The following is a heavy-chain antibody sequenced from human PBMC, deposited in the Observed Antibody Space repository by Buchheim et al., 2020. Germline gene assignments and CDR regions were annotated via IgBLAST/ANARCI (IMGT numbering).Heavy chain of an antibody. V-gene: IGHV4-61*01. J-gene: IGHJ6*02. D-gene: IGHD1-7*01. CDR3: ARTGTTDYYYYGMDV. CDR1: GGSVSSSSYY. CDR2: IYYSGST. Sequence: QVQLQESGSGLVKPSETLSLTCTVSGGSVSSSSYYWSWIRQPPGKGLEWIGYIYYSGSTNYNPSLKSRVTISVDTSKNQFSLKLSSVTAADTAVYYCARTGTTDYYYYGMDVWGQGTT.